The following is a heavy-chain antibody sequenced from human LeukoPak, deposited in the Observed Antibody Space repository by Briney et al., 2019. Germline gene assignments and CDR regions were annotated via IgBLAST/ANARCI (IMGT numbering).Heavy chain of an antibody. D-gene: IGHD4-23*01. J-gene: IGHJ4*02. CDR3: ARTFYGGPWAGFYLDY. CDR1: GGSISSHY. Sequence: SETLSLTCTVSGGSISSHYWSWIRQPPGKGLEWLGYVSHTGGTNYNPSLKSRLTTSADTSKNQFFLKLTSVTAADTAVYYCARTFYGGPWAGFYLDYWGQGALVTASP. CDR2: VSHTGGT. V-gene: IGHV4-59*08.